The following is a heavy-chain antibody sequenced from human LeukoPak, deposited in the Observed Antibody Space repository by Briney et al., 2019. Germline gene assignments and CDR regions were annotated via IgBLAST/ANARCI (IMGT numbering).Heavy chain of an antibody. CDR3: AKLGGYDSSGFGDY. V-gene: IGHV3-23*01. Sequence: PGGSLRLSCAASGFTFSSYAMSWVRQAPGKGLEWVSAISGSGGSTYYADSVKGRFTISRDNSKNTLYLQMNSLRAEDTAVYYCAKLGGYDSSGFGDYWGQGTLVTVSS. D-gene: IGHD3-22*01. CDR1: GFTFSSYA. J-gene: IGHJ4*02. CDR2: ISGSGGST.